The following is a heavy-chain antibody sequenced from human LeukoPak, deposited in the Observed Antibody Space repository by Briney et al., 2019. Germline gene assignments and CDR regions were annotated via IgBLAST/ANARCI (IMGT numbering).Heavy chain of an antibody. V-gene: IGHV5-51*01. D-gene: IGHD3-10*01. Sequence: GESLKISCQGSGYSFTSYWIAWVRQMPGKGLEWMGLIHPGDSDTRYSPSFQGQVTISADKSITTAYLQWSSLRASDSAMYYCARLGTPTYSYYYGMDVWGQGTTVTVSS. CDR2: IHPGDSDT. CDR3: ARLGTPTYSYYYGMDV. J-gene: IGHJ6*02. CDR1: GYSFTSYW.